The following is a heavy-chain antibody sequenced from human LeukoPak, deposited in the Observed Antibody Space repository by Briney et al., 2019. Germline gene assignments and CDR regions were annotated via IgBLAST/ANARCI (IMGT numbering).Heavy chain of an antibody. J-gene: IGHJ4*02. CDR2: INTGSTYI. CDR3: AGDFYCDKGECFDN. CDR1: GFTFSSYS. Sequence: GGSLRLSCATSGFTFSSYSMNWVRQAPGKGLEWVSSINTGSTYINYADSVKGRFTISRDNAKNSLYLQMNSLRAEDMAVYYCAGDFYCDKGECFDNWGQGTLVTVSS. V-gene: IGHV3-21*01. D-gene: IGHD2-8*01.